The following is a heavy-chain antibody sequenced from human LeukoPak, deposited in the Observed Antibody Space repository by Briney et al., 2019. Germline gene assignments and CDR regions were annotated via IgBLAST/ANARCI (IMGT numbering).Heavy chain of an antibody. CDR2: ISSSGSTI. Sequence: PGGSLRLSCAASGFTFSDYYMSWIRQAPGKGLEWVSYISSSGSTIYYADSVKGRFTISRDNAKNSLYLQMNSLRAEDTAVYYCARDSLPYYYDSSGFDYWGRGTLVTVSS. V-gene: IGHV3-11*01. D-gene: IGHD3-22*01. CDR3: ARDSLPYYYDSSGFDY. J-gene: IGHJ4*02. CDR1: GFTFSDYY.